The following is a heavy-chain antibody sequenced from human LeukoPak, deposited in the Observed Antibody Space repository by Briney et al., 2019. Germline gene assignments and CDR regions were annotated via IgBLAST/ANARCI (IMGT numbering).Heavy chain of an antibody. CDR1: GFTFRDYF. D-gene: IGHD2/OR15-2a*01. CDR2: ISSSGNAV. Sequence: PGGSLRLSCAASGFTFRDYFMTWIRQAPGKGLEWVSYISSSGNAVYHADSVKGRFTISRDNAKNSLYLQLNSLRAEDTAVYYCARAFLDGFDIWGQGTMVTVS. CDR3: ARAFLDGFDI. V-gene: IGHV3-11*04. J-gene: IGHJ3*02.